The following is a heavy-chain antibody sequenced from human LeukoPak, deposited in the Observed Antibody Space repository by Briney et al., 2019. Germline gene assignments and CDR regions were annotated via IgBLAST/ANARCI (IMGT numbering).Heavy chain of an antibody. CDR3: ARAFFYGSGSYNPYYFDY. CDR1: GGTFNSYA. CDR2: IIPIFGTA. V-gene: IGHV1-69*06. J-gene: IGHJ4*02. Sequence: ASVKVSCKASGGTFNSYAISWVRQAPGQGLEWMGGIIPIFGTANYAQKFQGRVTITADKSTSTAYMELSSLRSEDTAVYYCARAFFYGSGSYNPYYFDYWGQGTLVTVSS. D-gene: IGHD3-10*01.